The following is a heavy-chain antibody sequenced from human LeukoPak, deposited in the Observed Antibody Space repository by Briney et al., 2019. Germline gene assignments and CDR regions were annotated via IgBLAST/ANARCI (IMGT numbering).Heavy chain of an antibody. CDR3: AREYYYDSSGYPLPRAFDI. Sequence: ASVKVSCKASGGTFSSYAISWVRQAPGQGLEWMGGIIPIFGTANYAQKFQGRVTITTEESTSTAYMEPSSLRSEDTAVYYCAREYYYDSSGYPLPRAFDIWGQGTMVTVSS. CDR2: IIPIFGTA. V-gene: IGHV1-69*05. J-gene: IGHJ3*02. D-gene: IGHD3-22*01. CDR1: GGTFSSYA.